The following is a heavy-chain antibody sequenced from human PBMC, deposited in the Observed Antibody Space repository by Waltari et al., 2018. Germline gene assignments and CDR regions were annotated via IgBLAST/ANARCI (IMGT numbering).Heavy chain of an antibody. Sequence: QVQLPQWGAGLLKPSETLSLTCAVNGGFFNGYYWNWIRQLPGGGLEWIGETSHSGDSNHNPSLKSRVSTLVDTSKNQFSLRLSSVTAADTAIYYCARGRFYSDSGSSALFDYWSQGNLVTVSS. D-gene: IGHD3-10*01. CDR2: TSHSGDS. CDR3: ARGRFYSDSGSSALFDY. J-gene: IGHJ4*02. V-gene: IGHV4-34*01. CDR1: GGFFNGYY.